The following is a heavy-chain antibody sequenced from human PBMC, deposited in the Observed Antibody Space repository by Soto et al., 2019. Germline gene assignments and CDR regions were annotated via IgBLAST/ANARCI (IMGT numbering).Heavy chain of an antibody. CDR2: ISAYNGNT. CDR1: GYTFTSYV. CDR3: ARDKGTAYSSSWYVASY. D-gene: IGHD6-13*01. Sequence: ASVKVSCKASGYTFTSYVISWVRQAPGQGLEWMGWISAYNGNTNYAQKLQGRVTMTTDTSTSTAYMELRSLRSDDTAVYYCARDKGTAYSSSWYVASYWGQGTLVTVSS. V-gene: IGHV1-18*01. J-gene: IGHJ4*02.